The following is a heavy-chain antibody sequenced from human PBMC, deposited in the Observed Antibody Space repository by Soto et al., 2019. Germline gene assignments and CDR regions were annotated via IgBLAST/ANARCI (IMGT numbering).Heavy chain of an antibody. CDR1: GYTFTSYY. CDR2: INPSGGST. J-gene: IGHJ4*02. Sequence: ASVKVSCKASGYTFTSYYMHWLPQAPGQGLEWMGIINPSGGSTSYAQKFQGRVTMTRDTSTSTVYMELSSLRSDDTAVYYCASPLGPYCSGGSCCWPDFGYWGKGTLVTVP. D-gene: IGHD2-15*01. V-gene: IGHV1-46*01. CDR3: ASPLGPYCSGGSCCWPDFGY.